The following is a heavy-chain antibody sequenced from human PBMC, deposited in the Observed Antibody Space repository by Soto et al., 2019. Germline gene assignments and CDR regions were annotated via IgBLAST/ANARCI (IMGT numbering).Heavy chain of an antibody. CDR1: GYSFTSYW. J-gene: IGHJ6*02. CDR3: ARTLQTGYYYYGMDV. CDR2: IYPGDSDT. Sequence: GESLKISCQGSGYSFTSYWIGWVRQMPGKGLEWMGIIYPGDSDTRYSPSFQGQVTISADKSISTAYLQWSSLKASDTAMYYCARTLQTGYYYYGMDVWGQGTTVTVSS. D-gene: IGHD3-10*01. V-gene: IGHV5-51*01.